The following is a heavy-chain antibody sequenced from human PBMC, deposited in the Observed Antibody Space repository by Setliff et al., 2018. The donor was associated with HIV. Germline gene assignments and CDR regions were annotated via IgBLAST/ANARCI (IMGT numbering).Heavy chain of an antibody. CDR3: AKGASFSGSYLDY. CDR2: INSNGGST. CDR1: GFTFSSFA. J-gene: IGHJ4*02. D-gene: IGHD5-12*01. V-gene: IGHV3-23*01. Sequence: GGSLRLSCGASGFTFSSFAMNWVRHAPGKGLEWVSTINSNGGSTYYADSVKGRFTISRDNSKNTLSLQMNSLRVEDTAVYYCAKGASFSGSYLDYWGQGTLVTAPQ.